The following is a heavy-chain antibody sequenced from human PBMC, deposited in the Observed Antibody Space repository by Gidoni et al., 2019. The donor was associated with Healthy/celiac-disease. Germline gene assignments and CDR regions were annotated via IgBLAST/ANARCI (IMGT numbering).Heavy chain of an antibody. Sequence: QVQLVESGGGVVQPGRSLRRSCAASGFTFSSYCMHWVRQAPGTGVEWGAGIWYDGRNQSYADSVEVRFTISRDNSKDTLYLQMNSLRAEETAVYYCARAQEPYCSSTSCYALPLDYWGQGTLVTVSS. CDR1: GFTFSSYC. D-gene: IGHD2-2*01. CDR3: ARAQEPYCSSTSCYALPLDY. V-gene: IGHV3-33*01. J-gene: IGHJ4*02. CDR2: IWYDGRNQ.